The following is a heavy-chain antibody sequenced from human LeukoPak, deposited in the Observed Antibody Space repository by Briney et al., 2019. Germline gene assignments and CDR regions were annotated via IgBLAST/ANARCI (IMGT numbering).Heavy chain of an antibody. D-gene: IGHD3-10*01. CDR3: ARASRVRGVPLDY. CDR1: GGSVSSGSYY. Sequence: SETLSLICTVSGGSVSSGSYYWSWIRQPPGKGLEWIGYIYYSGSTNYNPSLKSRVTISVDTSKNQFSLKLSSVTAADTAVYYCARASRVRGVPLDYWGQGTLVTVSS. V-gene: IGHV4-61*01. J-gene: IGHJ4*02. CDR2: IYYSGST.